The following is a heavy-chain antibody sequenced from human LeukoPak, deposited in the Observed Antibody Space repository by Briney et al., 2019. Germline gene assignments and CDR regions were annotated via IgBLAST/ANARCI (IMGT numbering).Heavy chain of an antibody. CDR3: TRVGGTSFFDY. D-gene: IGHD1-7*01. J-gene: IGHJ4*02. V-gene: IGHV3-49*04. Sequence: GGSLRLSCVVSGFTFGDYALSWVRRAPGKGLEWVGFIRSKASGGTTEYASSVKGTFTISRDDSKSIAYLQMNSLKTEDTVVYYCTRVGGTSFFDYWGQGTLVTVSS. CDR2: IRSKASGGTT. CDR1: GFTFGDYA.